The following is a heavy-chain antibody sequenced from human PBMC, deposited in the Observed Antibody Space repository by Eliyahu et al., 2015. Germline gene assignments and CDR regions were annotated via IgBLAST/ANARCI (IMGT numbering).Heavy chain of an antibody. V-gene: IGHV3-30*18. J-gene: IGHJ5*02. CDR3: AKGTHDYDFWSGYFS. D-gene: IGHD3-3*01. CDR2: ISYDGSNK. Sequence: QVQLVESGGGVVQPGRSLRLSCAASGFTFSSYGMXWVRQAPGKGLEWVAVISYDGSNKYYADSVKGRFTISRDNSKNTLYLQMNSLRAEDTAVYYCAKGTHDYDFWSGYFSWGQGTLVTVSS. CDR1: GFTFSSYG.